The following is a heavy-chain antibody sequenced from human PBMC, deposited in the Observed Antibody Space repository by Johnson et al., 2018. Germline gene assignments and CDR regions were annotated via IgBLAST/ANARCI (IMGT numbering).Heavy chain of an antibody. CDR2: KSHDGISK. CDR3: AREGYSSGRAGIFDR. V-gene: IGHV3-30*03. Sequence: QVQLVQSGGGVVQPGRSLRLSCAASGSIFSGYVMHWVRQAPGKGLEWVALKSHDGISKQYGDSVKDRFTISRDDSKNTLYLERNSPRVEDTAVYYCAREGYSSGRAGIFDRWGQGTMVTVSS. J-gene: IGHJ3*02. CDR1: GSIFSGYV. D-gene: IGHD6-19*01.